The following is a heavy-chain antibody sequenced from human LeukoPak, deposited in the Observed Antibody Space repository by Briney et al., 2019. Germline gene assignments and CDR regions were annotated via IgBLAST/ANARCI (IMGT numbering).Heavy chain of an antibody. CDR2: IYSCGST. V-gene: IGHV3-66*01. Sequence: GGSLRLSCAVSGFTFSSNYMSCVRQAPGKGLECVSVIYSCGSTYYADSVKGRFTISRDNSKTTLYLQRNSLRAEDTAVYYCARDGSYYYDSSGYCLDYWGQGTLVSVSS. D-gene: IGHD3-22*01. CDR1: GFTFSSNY. CDR3: ARDGSYYYDSSGYCLDY. J-gene: IGHJ4*02.